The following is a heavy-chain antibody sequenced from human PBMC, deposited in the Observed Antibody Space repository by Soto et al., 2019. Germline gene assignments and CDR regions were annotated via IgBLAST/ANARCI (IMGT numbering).Heavy chain of an antibody. D-gene: IGHD6-19*01. J-gene: IGHJ5*02. CDR2: ITGSGTSK. V-gene: IGHV3-23*01. Sequence: EVQLLESGGGLVQPGGSLRLSCAASGFTFSSYAMSWVRQAPGKGLEWVSTITGSGTSKYYADSVKGRFTISRDNSKNTLYLQMNSVTAEDSAVYFCAKPPQPQWLRYNYFDPWGQGTLVTVSS. CDR3: AKPPQPQWLRYNYFDP. CDR1: GFTFSSYA.